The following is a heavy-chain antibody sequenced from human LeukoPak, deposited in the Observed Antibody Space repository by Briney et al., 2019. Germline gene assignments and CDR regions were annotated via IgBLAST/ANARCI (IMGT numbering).Heavy chain of an antibody. V-gene: IGHV3-30*04. Sequence: GGSLRLSCAASGISLRNDAMHWVRQSPGQGLEWLAAITHDGTEKYYPESVKGRFTISRDNYKNILQLQMSSLRGEDTAVYYCATEDPPRGDCNSFDIWGQGTMVTVSS. CDR3: ATEDPPRGDCNSFDI. D-gene: IGHD2-21*01. CDR2: ITHDGTEK. J-gene: IGHJ3*02. CDR1: GISLRNDA.